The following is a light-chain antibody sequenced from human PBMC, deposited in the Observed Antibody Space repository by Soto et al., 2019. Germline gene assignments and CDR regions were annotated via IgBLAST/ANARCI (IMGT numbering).Light chain of an antibody. CDR3: QAYDYSLTASV. CDR2: GNR. Sequence: QTVVTQPPSVSGAPGQRVTISCTGNSSNLGAGYDVHWDQQLPGAAPKLVIFGNRNRPSGVPERFSGSKSGTSASLAITGLQAEDEADYYCQAYDYSLTASVFGGGTKLTVL. CDR1: SSNLGAGYD. V-gene: IGLV1-40*01. J-gene: IGLJ3*02.